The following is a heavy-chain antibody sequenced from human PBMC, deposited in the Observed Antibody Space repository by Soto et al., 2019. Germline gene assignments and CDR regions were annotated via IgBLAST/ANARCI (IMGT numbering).Heavy chain of an antibody. CDR1: GFTFSSYG. V-gene: IGHV3-33*01. CDR2: IWYDGSNK. J-gene: IGHJ3*02. D-gene: IGHD4-17*01. Sequence: QVQLVESGGGVVQPGRSLRLSCAASGFTFSSYGMHWVRQAPGKGLEWVAVIWYDGSNKYYADSVKGRFTISRDNSRNTLYLLMDSLRAEGTAVYCCARDGWMTTVIPLAFDIWGQGTMVTVSS. CDR3: ARDGWMTTVIPLAFDI.